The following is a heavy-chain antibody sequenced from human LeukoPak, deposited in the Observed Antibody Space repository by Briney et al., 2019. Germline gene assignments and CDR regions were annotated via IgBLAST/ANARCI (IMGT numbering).Heavy chain of an antibody. Sequence: ASVKVSCKASGYTFAGYYMHWVRQAPGQGLEWMGRINPNSGGTNYAQKFQGRVTMTRDTSISTAYMELSRLRSDDTAVYYCARGYSYGYTHFDYWGQGTLVTVSS. D-gene: IGHD5-18*01. CDR2: INPNSGGT. J-gene: IGHJ4*02. CDR1: GYTFAGYY. V-gene: IGHV1-2*06. CDR3: ARGYSYGYTHFDY.